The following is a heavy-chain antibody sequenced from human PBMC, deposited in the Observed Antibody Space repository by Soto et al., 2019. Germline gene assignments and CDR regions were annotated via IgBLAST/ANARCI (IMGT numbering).Heavy chain of an antibody. Sequence: QVQLQESDPGLVKPSETLSLTCTVPGGSVSIGTYYWSWIRQPPGKGLEWIGFIHYSGSTNYNPSFNSRVTMSVDTSKNQFSLKLTSVNAAHTAVYYCTRDGHAYKNGHWGQGTLVTVSS. CDR2: IHYSGST. CDR3: TRDGHAYKNGH. D-gene: IGHD1-1*01. J-gene: IGHJ4*02. V-gene: IGHV4-61*01. CDR1: GGSVSIGTYY.